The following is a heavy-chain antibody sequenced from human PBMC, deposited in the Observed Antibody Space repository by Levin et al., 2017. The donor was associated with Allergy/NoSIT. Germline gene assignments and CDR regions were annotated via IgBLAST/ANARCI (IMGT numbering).Heavy chain of an antibody. J-gene: IGHJ4*02. CDR2: INPNSGGT. D-gene: IGHD4-17*01. CDR3: PGEPTAYVTRELDY. V-gene: IGHV1-2*06. CDR1: GYTFTDYY. Sequence: GESLKISCKASGYTFTDYYIYWVRQAPGQGLEWMGRINPNSGGTHYAQRFQGRFTLTRDTSITTPYLQLSGLTSEDTAIYYCPGEPTAYVTRELDYWGQGTLVTVSS.